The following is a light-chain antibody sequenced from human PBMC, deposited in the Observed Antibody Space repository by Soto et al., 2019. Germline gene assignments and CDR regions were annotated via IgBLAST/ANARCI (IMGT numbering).Light chain of an antibody. J-gene: IGLJ1*01. CDR3: SSYTSSSTYV. Sequence: QSVLTQPASVSGSPGQSITISCTGTRSYVGGYNYVYWHQQHPGKAPKLMIYDVTNRPSGVSDRFSGSKSGNTASLTISGLQAEDEADYYCSSYTSSSTYVFGAGTRSPS. CDR2: DVT. CDR1: RSYVGGYNY. V-gene: IGLV2-14*01.